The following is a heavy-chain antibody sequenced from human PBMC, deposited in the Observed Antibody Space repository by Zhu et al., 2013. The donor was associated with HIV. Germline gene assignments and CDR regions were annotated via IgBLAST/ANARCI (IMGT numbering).Heavy chain of an antibody. CDR2: INPPTGGT. V-gene: IGHV1-2*02. CDR1: TFTSYD. Sequence: TFTSYDINWVRQATGQGLEWMGWINPPTGGTNYAQKFQGRVTMTSYTSITTVYMEVNSPTSEDTAIYYCATEFGFDILTGNYMKGNWFDPWGQGTL. CDR3: ATEFGFDILTGNYMKGNWFDP. D-gene: IGHD3-9*01. J-gene: IGHJ5*02.